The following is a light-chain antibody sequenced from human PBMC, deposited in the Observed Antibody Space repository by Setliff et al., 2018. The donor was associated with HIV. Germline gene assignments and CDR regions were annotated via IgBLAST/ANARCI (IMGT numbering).Light chain of an antibody. CDR2: EVN. J-gene: IGLJ1*01. CDR1: RSDVGSYNL. V-gene: IGLV2-23*02. Sequence: QYVLTQPASVSGSPGQSITISCTGTRSDVGSYNLVSWYQQHPGKAPKLMIYEVNKRPSGVSYRFSGSKSGNTASLTISGLQAEDEADYYCCSYAGSSTYVFGTGTKVTVL. CDR3: CSYAGSSTYV.